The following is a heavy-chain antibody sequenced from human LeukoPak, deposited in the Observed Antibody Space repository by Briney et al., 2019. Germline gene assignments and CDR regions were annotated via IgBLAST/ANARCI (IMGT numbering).Heavy chain of an antibody. D-gene: IGHD6-19*01. J-gene: IGHJ4*02. CDR1: GGSISNYY. CDR2: IYYTGST. Sequence: PSETLSLTCTVSGGSISNYYWSWIRQPPGKGLEWIGYIYYTGSTNYNPSLESRVTMSADTSNNHFSLKLTSVTAADTAVYYCARVQPESIAVARLGTDYWGQGTLVTVSS. V-gene: IGHV4-59*08. CDR3: ARVQPESIAVARLGTDY.